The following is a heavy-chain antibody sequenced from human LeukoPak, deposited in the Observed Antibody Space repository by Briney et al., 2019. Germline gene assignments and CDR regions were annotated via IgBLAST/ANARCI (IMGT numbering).Heavy chain of an antibody. J-gene: IGHJ4*02. CDR1: GGSISSSNYY. CDR3: AREWLRFRGSTSLDY. D-gene: IGHD5-12*01. V-gene: IGHV4-39*07. Sequence: SETLSLTCSVSGGSISSSNYYWGWIRQPPGKGLEWIGSIYYSGSTYYNAPLKSRVTMSVDTSKKQFSLKLSSVTAADTAVYYCAREWLRFRGSTSLDYWGQGSQVTVSS. CDR2: IYYSGST.